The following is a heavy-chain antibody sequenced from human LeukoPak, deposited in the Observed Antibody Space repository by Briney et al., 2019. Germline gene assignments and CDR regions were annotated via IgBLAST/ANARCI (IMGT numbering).Heavy chain of an antibody. D-gene: IGHD5-24*01. J-gene: IGHJ3*02. Sequence: SETLSLTCAVSGYSISSGYYWGWIRQPPGKVLEWIVSIYHSGSTYYNPSLKSRVTISVDTSKNQFSLKLSSVTAADTAVYYCATPSRDGYNKDAFDIWGQGTMVTVSS. CDR2: IYHSGST. CDR1: GYSISSGYY. CDR3: ATPSRDGYNKDAFDI. V-gene: IGHV4-38-2*01.